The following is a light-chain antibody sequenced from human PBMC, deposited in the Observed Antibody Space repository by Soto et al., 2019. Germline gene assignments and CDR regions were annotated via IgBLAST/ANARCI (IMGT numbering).Light chain of an antibody. Sequence: AIQLTQSPSSLSASVGDRVSITCRASQGISSALAWYQHKPGKPPKILIYDASSLQSGVPSRFSGSESGSEYTLTISSLQPEDFATYYCQQLISYPFTFGQGTRLEIK. CDR1: QGISSA. CDR3: QQLISYPFT. V-gene: IGKV1-13*02. J-gene: IGKJ5*01. CDR2: DAS.